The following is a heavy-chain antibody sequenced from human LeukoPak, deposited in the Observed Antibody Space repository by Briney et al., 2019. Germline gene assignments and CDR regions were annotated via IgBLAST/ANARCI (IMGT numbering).Heavy chain of an antibody. Sequence: ASVKVSCKASGGTFSSYAISWVRQAPGQGLEWMGIINPSGGSTSYAQKFQGRVTMTRDTSTGTVYMELSSLRSEDTAVYYCARAPDGYNPFDYWGQGTLVTVSS. V-gene: IGHV1-46*01. D-gene: IGHD5-24*01. J-gene: IGHJ4*02. CDR3: ARAPDGYNPFDY. CDR2: INPSGGST. CDR1: GGTFSSYA.